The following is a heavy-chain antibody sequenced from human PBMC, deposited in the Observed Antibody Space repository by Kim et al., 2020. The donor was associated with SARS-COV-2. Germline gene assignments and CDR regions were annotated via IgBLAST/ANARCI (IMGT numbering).Heavy chain of an antibody. J-gene: IGHJ2*01. Sequence: SETLSLTCTVSGGSISSYYWSWIRQPPGKGLEWIGYIYYSGSTNYNPSLKSRVTISVDTSKNQFSLKLSSVTAADTAVYYCARAWTHDYGDPRVWYFDLWGRGTLVTVSS. CDR1: GGSISSYY. V-gene: IGHV4-59*01. D-gene: IGHD4-17*01. CDR2: IYYSGST. CDR3: ARAWTHDYGDPRVWYFDL.